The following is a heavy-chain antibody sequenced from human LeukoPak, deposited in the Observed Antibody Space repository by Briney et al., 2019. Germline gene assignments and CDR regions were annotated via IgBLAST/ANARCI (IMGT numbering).Heavy chain of an antibody. CDR2: ISYDGSNE. CDR3: AGGGFGEAYYYYYYMDV. Sequence: GGSLRLSCAASGFTFSSYGMHWVRQAPGKGLEWVAVISYDGSNEYYADSVKGRFTISRDNSKNTLYLQINSWRAGDTAVNYCAGGGFGEAYYYYYYMDVWGKGTTVTVSS. CDR1: GFTFSSYG. J-gene: IGHJ6*03. V-gene: IGHV3-30*03. D-gene: IGHD3-10*01.